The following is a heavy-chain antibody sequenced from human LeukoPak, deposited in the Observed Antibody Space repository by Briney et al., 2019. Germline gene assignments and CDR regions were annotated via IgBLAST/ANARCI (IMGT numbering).Heavy chain of an antibody. V-gene: IGHV3-23*01. CDR3: VKGRLTVAGHFDF. J-gene: IGHJ4*02. Sequence: GGSLRLSCAASGFTFSSDAMNWVRQAPGKGLEWVSVISDNGDRTYYADSVKGRFTISRDNYKNTLFLQMNSLRAEDTAVYYCVKGRLTVAGHFDFWGQGTLVAVSS. D-gene: IGHD6-19*01. CDR2: ISDNGDRT. CDR1: GFTFSSDA.